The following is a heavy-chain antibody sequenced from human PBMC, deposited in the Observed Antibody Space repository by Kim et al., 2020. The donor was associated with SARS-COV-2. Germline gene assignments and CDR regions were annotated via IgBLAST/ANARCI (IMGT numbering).Heavy chain of an antibody. CDR2: IWFDGTNK. J-gene: IGHJ6*02. D-gene: IGHD3-22*01. V-gene: IGHV3-33*06. Sequence: GGSLRLSCAASGFTFSSYGMHWVRQAPGKGLEWVAVIWFDGTNKYYADSVKGRFTISRDNSKNTLYLQMNSLRAEDTAVYYCAKDAFYYDSSGYYYPTYYYYGMDVWGQGTTVTVSS. CDR3: AKDAFYYDSSGYYYPTYYYYGMDV. CDR1: GFTFSSYG.